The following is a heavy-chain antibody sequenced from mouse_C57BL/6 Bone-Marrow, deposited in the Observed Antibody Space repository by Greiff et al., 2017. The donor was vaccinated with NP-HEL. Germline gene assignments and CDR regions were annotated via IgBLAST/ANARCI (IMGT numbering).Heavy chain of an antibody. CDR2: IDPSDSYT. CDR1: GYTFTSYW. V-gene: IGHV1-69*01. J-gene: IGHJ4*01. D-gene: IGHD1-1*01. CDR3: AKNYYGSDYYAMDY. Sequence: VQLQQSGAELVMPGASVKLSCKASGYTFTSYWMHWVKQRPGQGLEWIGEIDPSDSYTNYNQKFKGKSTLTVDKSSSTAYMQLSSLTSEDSAVYYCAKNYYGSDYYAMDYWGQGTSVTVSS.